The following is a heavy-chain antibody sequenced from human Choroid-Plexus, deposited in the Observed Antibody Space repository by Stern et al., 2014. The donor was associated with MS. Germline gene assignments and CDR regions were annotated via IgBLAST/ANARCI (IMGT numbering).Heavy chain of an antibody. Sequence: VQLVESGGGVVQPGRPLRLSCAASGFSFSSFGMHWVRQAPGKGLEWVALISYDGSKDYADSVKGRFAISRDNPKNTLYLQMNSLRAEDPAVYYYAKDRQYLTFFFDFWGQGSLVTVSS. CDR3: AKDRQYLTFFFDF. V-gene: IGHV3-30*18. CDR2: ISYDGSK. J-gene: IGHJ4*02. D-gene: IGHD2/OR15-2a*01. CDR1: GFSFSSFG.